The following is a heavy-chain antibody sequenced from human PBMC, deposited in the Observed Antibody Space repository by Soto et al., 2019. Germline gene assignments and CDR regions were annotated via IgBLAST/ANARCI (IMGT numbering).Heavy chain of an antibody. V-gene: IGHV1-2*02. CDR2: INPNSGGT. D-gene: IGHD2-2*01. Sequence: ASVKFSCTASGDPFTGYYMHWVRHAPVQGLEWMGLINPNSGGTNYAQKFQGRVTMTRYTSISTAYMELSRLRSDDTAVYYCAREGDIVVVKAASSPAHSDALDIWGQGTMVTVSS. CDR1: GDPFTGYY. J-gene: IGHJ3*02. CDR3: AREGDIVVVKAASSPAHSDALDI.